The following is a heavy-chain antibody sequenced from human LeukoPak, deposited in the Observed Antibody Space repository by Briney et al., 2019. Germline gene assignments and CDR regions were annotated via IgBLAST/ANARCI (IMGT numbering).Heavy chain of an antibody. D-gene: IGHD3-10*01. CDR3: AREFGEDSGRDWFDP. Sequence: SETLSLTCTVSGGSISSYYWSWIRQPPGKGLEWIGYIYYSGSTNYNPSLKSRVTISVDTSKNQFSLKLSSVTAADTAVYYCAREFGEDSGRDWFDPWGQGTLVTASS. J-gene: IGHJ5*02. CDR2: IYYSGST. V-gene: IGHV4-59*01. CDR1: GGSISSYY.